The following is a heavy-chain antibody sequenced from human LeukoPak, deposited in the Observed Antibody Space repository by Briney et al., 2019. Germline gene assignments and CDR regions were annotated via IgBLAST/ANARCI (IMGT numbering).Heavy chain of an antibody. D-gene: IGHD2-8*02. Sequence: SETLSLTCTVSGDSISSSYWTWIRQPPGKGLEWIGYIYYTGSTNYNPSLKSRVTISVDTSKNQFSLKLSSVTAADTAVYYCARFFGGVPNWGQGTLVTVSS. CDR3: ARFFGGVPN. CDR1: GDSISSSY. CDR2: IYYTGST. V-gene: IGHV4-59*08. J-gene: IGHJ4*02.